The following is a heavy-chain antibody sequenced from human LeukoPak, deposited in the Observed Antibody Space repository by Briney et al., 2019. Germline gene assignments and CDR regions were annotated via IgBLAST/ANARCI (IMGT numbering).Heavy chain of an antibody. CDR3: ARSHDYGGHCFFDY. V-gene: IGHV3-7*01. J-gene: IGHJ4*02. D-gene: IGHD4-23*01. Sequence: GGSLRLSCAASGFTFDNYWMTWVRQAPGKGLEWVANIKLDGSEEYYVDSVKGRFTISRDNAKNSVSLQMKSLRAEDTAVYYCARSHDYGGHCFFDYWGQGTLVTVSS. CDR2: IKLDGSEE. CDR1: GFTFDNYW.